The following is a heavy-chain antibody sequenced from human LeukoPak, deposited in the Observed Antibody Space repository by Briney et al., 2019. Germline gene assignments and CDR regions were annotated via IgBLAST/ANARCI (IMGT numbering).Heavy chain of an antibody. Sequence: SETLSLTCTVSGYSINSAYYWGWIRQPPGKGLEWIGSMYHSGSTYYNPSLKSRVTISVDTSKNQFTLKLSSVTAADTAVYYCARGTYSSSWMDYYYYMDVWGKGTTVTVSS. CDR3: ARGTYSSSWMDYYYYMDV. J-gene: IGHJ6*03. CDR2: MYHSGST. V-gene: IGHV4-38-2*02. CDR1: GYSINSAYY. D-gene: IGHD6-13*01.